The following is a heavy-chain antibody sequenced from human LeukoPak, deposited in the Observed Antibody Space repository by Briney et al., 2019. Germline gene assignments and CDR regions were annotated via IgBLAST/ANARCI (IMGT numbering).Heavy chain of an antibody. CDR1: GYTFTSYA. V-gene: IGHV1-3*03. CDR3: ARASDRYYFDY. J-gene: IGHJ4*02. CDR2: INAGNGNT. Sequence: ASVKVSCKASGYTFTSYAMHWVRQAPGQRLEWMGWINAGNGNTKYSQESQGRVTITRDTSASTAYMELSSLRSEDMAVYYCARASDRYYFDYWGQGTLVTVSS. D-gene: IGHD2-15*01.